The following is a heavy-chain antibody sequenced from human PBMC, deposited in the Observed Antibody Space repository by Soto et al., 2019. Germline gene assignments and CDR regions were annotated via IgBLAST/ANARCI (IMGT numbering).Heavy chain of an antibody. Sequence: QVQLVQSGAEVKKPGSSVKVSCKASGGTFSSYAISWVRQAPGQGLEWMGGIIPIFGTANYAQKFQGRVTITAHESTRAAYRERSSLRSEDTAVYYCARVKADSSSWYNYYGMDVWGQGTTVTVSS. D-gene: IGHD6-13*01. CDR3: ARVKADSSSWYNYYGMDV. J-gene: IGHJ6*02. V-gene: IGHV1-69*12. CDR1: GGTFSSYA. CDR2: IIPIFGTA.